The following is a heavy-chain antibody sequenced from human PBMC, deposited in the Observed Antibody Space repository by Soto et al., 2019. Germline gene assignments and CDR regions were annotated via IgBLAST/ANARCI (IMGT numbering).Heavy chain of an antibody. V-gene: IGHV3-23*01. CDR2: ISGSGGST. J-gene: IGHJ4*02. Sequence: GGSLRLSCAASGFTFSSYAMSWVRQAPGKGLEWVSAISGSGGSTYYADSVKGRFTISRDNSKNTLYLQMNSLRAEDTAVYYCAKVVPAAMYYDFWSGYYDYWGQGTLVTVSS. CDR1: GFTFSSYA. D-gene: IGHD3-3*01. CDR3: AKVVPAAMYYDFWSGYYDY.